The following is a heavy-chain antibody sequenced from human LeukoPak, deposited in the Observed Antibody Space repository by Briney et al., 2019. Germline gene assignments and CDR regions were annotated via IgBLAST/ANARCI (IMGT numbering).Heavy chain of an antibody. J-gene: IGHJ4*02. CDR1: GFTFSSYG. CDR2: ISYDGSNK. D-gene: IGHD3-3*01. CDR3: AKAARLRFLEWLFDY. Sequence: PGGSLRLSCAASGFTFSSYGMHWVRQAPGKGLEWVAVISYDGSNKYYADSVKGRFTISRDNSKNTLYLQMNSLRAEDTAVYYCAKAARLRFLEWLFDYWGQGTLVTVSS. V-gene: IGHV3-30*18.